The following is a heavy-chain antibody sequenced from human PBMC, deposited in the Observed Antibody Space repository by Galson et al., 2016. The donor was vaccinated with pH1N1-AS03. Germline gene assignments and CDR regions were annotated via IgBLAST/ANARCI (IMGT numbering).Heavy chain of an antibody. CDR1: GFTFDDYA. J-gene: IGHJ4*02. D-gene: IGHD2-15*01. CDR3: AKSPGYCSAGSYSDQGYFDY. V-gene: IGHV3-9*01. CDR2: ISWNSGTI. Sequence: SLRLSCAGSGFTFDDYAMHWVRQAPGKGLEWVSGISWNSGTIGYTDSVKGRFTISRDNAKNSLYLQMNSLRAEDTALYYCAKSPGYCSAGSYSDQGYFDYWGQGTLVTVSS.